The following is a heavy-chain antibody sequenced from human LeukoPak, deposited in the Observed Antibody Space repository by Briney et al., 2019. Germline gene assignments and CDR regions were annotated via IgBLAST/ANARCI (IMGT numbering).Heavy chain of an antibody. CDR3: ARGFPHVFSFTASGLDYFDY. CDR1: GYSISSGYY. CDR2: IYYRGST. D-gene: IGHD2-21*01. Sequence: SETLSLTCTVSGYSISSGYYWGWIRQPPGRELEWIASIYYRGSTHYNPSLASLKSRVTISGDTSKNQFSLTLSSVTAADTAVYYCARGFPHVFSFTASGLDYFDYWGQGTLVTVSS. V-gene: IGHV4-38-2*02. J-gene: IGHJ4*02.